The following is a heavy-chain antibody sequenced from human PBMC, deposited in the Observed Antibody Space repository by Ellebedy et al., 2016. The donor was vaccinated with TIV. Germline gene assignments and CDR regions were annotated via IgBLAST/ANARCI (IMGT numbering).Heavy chain of an antibody. Sequence: MPSETLSLTCSVSGGSIYSFYWTWIRQAPGKGLEWVGYVYHNGNVNYSPALHSRVTISADMSKRQFSLELTSVTTADTAIYYCARSQYSLNWIDLWGQGILVIVSS. V-gene: IGHV4-59*01. CDR2: VYHNGNV. CDR3: ARSQYSLNWIDL. D-gene: IGHD2-15*01. J-gene: IGHJ5*02. CDR1: GGSIYSFY.